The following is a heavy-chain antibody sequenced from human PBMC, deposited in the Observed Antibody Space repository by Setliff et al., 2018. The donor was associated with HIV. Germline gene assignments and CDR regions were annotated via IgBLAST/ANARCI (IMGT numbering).Heavy chain of an antibody. D-gene: IGHD6-19*01. V-gene: IGHV3-74*01. Sequence: GSLRLSCTTSGFPFSRDWIHWVRQAPGKGLVWVSRINYDGTGTTYADSVKGRFTISRDDARNTVYLQMNSLRAEDTAVYYCARDLPLSGREGEFDYWGQGTQVTVSS. J-gene: IGHJ4*02. CDR3: ARDLPLSGREGEFDY. CDR2: INYDGTGT. CDR1: GFPFSRDW.